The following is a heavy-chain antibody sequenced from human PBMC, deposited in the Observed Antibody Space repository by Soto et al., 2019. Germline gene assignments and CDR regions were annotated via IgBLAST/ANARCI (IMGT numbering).Heavy chain of an antibody. CDR1: GFTFSTYP. V-gene: IGHV3-23*01. Sequence: GGSLRLSCAASGFTFSTYPMSWVRQAPGKGLEWVSGISGSGISTYYTDSVKGRFTISRDNSKNTVFLQMNSLRVEDTAVYYCVKPPVITASYYYYDMDVWGQGTTVTVSS. D-gene: IGHD4-4*01. CDR2: ISGSGIST. J-gene: IGHJ6*02. CDR3: VKPPVITASYYYYDMDV.